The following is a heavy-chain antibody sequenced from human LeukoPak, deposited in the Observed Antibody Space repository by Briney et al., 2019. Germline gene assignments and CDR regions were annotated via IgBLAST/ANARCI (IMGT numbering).Heavy chain of an antibody. CDR2: ISRNSGSI. Sequence: GGSLSLSCAASGFTFDDYAMHWVRQAPGKGLEWVSGISRNSGSIGYADSVKGRFTISRDNAKNSLYLQMNSLRAEDMALYYCAKDPGRWLQLRYFVYWRQGTLVTVSS. D-gene: IGHD5-24*01. CDR1: GFTFDDYA. V-gene: IGHV3-9*03. CDR3: AKDPGRWLQLRYFVY. J-gene: IGHJ4*02.